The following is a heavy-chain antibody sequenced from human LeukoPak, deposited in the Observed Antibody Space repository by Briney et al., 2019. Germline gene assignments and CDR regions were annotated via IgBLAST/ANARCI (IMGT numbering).Heavy chain of an antibody. V-gene: IGHV1-2*06. D-gene: IGHD4-23*01. Sequence: ASVKVSCKASGYTFTGYYIHWVRQPPGPGLEWMVRINPNSGGTNYAQKFQGRVTMTRDTFMSTAYTELSSLRSDDTAVYYCARASLSQVVTPASYWGQRTLVTVSS. J-gene: IGHJ4*02. CDR3: ARASLSQVVTPASY. CDR2: INPNSGGT. CDR1: GYTFTGYY.